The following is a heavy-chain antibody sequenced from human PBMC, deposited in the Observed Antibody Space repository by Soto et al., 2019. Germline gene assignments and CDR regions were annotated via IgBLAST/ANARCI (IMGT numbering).Heavy chain of an antibody. Sequence: PGGSLRLSCAASGLTFDDYAMHWVRQAPGKGLEWVSGISRNSGSIGYADSVKGRFTIARDNAKHSPSLHMNSLSAEDTALYYCAKDIGGEVYYEGSGIYSGYYDGMAVSSQGTTVTISS. CDR3: AKDIGGEVYYEGSGIYSGYYDGMAV. CDR2: ISRNSGSI. D-gene: IGHD3-10*01. J-gene: IGHJ6*02. CDR1: GLTFDDYA. V-gene: IGHV3-9*01.